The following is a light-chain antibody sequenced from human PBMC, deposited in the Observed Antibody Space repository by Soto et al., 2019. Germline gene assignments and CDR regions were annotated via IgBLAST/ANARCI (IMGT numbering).Light chain of an antibody. CDR2: AAS. Sequence: DIQMTQSPSSLSASVGDRVTITCRTSQIISTYLNWYQQKPGKAPKLLIYAASSLQSGVPSSFSGSGSGTDFTLTISSLQPEDFATYYCQQSYSTLSFGPGTKVDI. CDR1: QIISTY. V-gene: IGKV1-39*01. J-gene: IGKJ3*01. CDR3: QQSYSTLS.